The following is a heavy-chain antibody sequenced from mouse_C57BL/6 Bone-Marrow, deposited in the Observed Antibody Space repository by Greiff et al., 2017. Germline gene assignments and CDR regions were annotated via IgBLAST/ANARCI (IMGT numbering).Heavy chain of an antibody. Sequence: VQRVESGAELVRPGTSVKVSCKASGYAFTNYLIEWVKQRPGQGLEWIGVINPGSGGTNYNEKFKGKATLTADKSSSTAYMQLSSLTSEDSAVYFCARGGNYVHWYFDVWGTGTTVTVSS. D-gene: IGHD2-1*01. CDR1: GYAFTNYL. V-gene: IGHV1-54*01. CDR3: ARGGNYVHWYFDV. CDR2: INPGSGGT. J-gene: IGHJ1*03.